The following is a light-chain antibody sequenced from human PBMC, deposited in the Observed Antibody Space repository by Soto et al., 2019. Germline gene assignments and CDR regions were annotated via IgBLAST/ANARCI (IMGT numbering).Light chain of an antibody. CDR2: GAS. J-gene: IGKJ5*01. V-gene: IGKV3-11*01. CDR3: QQRSNWPIT. CDR1: QSVSSY. Sequence: EIVLTQSPATLSLSPGERATLSCRASQSVSSYLVWYQQKPGQAPRLLIYGASNRATGIPARFSGSGSGTDFPLTISSLEPEEFAVYYCQQRSNWPITFGQGTRLEIK.